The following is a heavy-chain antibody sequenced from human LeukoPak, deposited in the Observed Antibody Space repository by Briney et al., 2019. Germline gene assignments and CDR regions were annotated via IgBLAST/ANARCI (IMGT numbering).Heavy chain of an antibody. CDR2: IYPGDSDT. J-gene: IGHJ6*02. CDR3: ARQDNPLTYYDFWSGPAPRGRGMDV. CDR1: GYSFTSYW. D-gene: IGHD3-3*01. Sequence: GESLKISCKGSGYSFTSYWIGWVRQMPGKGLEWMGIIYPGDSDTRYSPSFQGQVTISADKSISTAYLQWSSLKASDTAMYYCARQDNPLTYYDFWSGPAPRGRGMDVWGQGTTVTVSS. V-gene: IGHV5-51*01.